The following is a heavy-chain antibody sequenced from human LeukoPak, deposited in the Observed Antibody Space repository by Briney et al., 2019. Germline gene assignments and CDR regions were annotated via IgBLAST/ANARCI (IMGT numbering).Heavy chain of an antibody. V-gene: IGHV1-46*01. CDR1: GYTFTSYY. J-gene: IGHJ6*03. CDR3: ARDWRLRSRGEGYYYYMDV. D-gene: IGHD5-12*01. Sequence: ASVKVSCKASGYTFTSYYMHWVRQAPGQGLEWMGIINPSGGSTSYAQKFQGRVTMTRDTSTSTVYMELSSLRSEDTAVHYCARDWRLRSRGEGYYYYMDVWGKGTTVTVSS. CDR2: INPSGGST.